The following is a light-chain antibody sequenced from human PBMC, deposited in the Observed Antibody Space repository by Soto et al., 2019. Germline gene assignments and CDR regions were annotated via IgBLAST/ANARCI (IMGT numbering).Light chain of an antibody. J-gene: IGKJ1*01. CDR2: AAS. Sequence: DIQMTQSPSTLSASVGDRVTITCRASQSISSWVAWYQQKSGKAPKLLISAASSLESGVPPRFSGSGSGTDFTLTITSLQPEDFATYYCQQSHSIPWTFGQGTKVDIK. CDR1: QSISSW. V-gene: IGKV1-5*01. CDR3: QQSHSIPWT.